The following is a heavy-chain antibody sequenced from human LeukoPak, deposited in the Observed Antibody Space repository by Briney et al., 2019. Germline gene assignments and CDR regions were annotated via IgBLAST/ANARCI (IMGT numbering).Heavy chain of an antibody. CDR3: ARALRGFLETPSDF. CDR1: GFTFSSYA. V-gene: IGHV3-23*01. CDR2: ISGSGGST. J-gene: IGHJ4*02. Sequence: GGSLRLSCAASGFTFSSYAMSWVRQAPGKGLEWVSAISGSGGSTYYADSVKGRFIISRDNAKNSLYLQMNSLRAEDTAVYYCARALRGFLETPSDFWGQGTLVTVSS. D-gene: IGHD3-3*01.